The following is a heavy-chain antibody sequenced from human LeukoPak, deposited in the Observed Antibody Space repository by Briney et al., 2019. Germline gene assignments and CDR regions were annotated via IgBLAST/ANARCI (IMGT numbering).Heavy chain of an antibody. J-gene: IGHJ4*02. Sequence: EAGPTPVKPTQTLTLTCTFSGCSLRTSGVGVDWNRQPPGKALEWLSLIYWNDDKRYSPSLKSRLTITKDTSKNQVVLTMTNMDPVDTATYYCAHHRIRLDFGVVLDYWGQGTLVTVSS. CDR3: AHHRIRLDFGVVLDY. D-gene: IGHD3-3*01. CDR1: GCSLRTSGVG. V-gene: IGHV2-5*01. CDR2: IYWNDDK.